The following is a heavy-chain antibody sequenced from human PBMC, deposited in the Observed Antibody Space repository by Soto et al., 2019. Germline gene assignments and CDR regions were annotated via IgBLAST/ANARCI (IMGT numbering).Heavy chain of an antibody. Sequence: SETLSLTXTVSGASVSSGSDYWGWIRQPPGKGLEWIGYMYDSGSTNYSPSLKSRVTISVDTSKNQFSLKLSSVTAADTAVYYCASLNGMDVWGQGTTVTVSS. CDR2: MYDSGST. CDR1: GASVSSGSDY. V-gene: IGHV4-61*01. J-gene: IGHJ6*02. CDR3: ASLNGMDV.